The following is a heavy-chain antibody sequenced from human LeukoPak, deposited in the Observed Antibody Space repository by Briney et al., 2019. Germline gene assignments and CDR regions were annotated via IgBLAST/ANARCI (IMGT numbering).Heavy chain of an antibody. Sequence: PGGSLRLSCAASGLTVNTNYFSWVRQVPGKGPEWVSISDSDGKTNYGDSVEGRFTVSRDISRDTLYLQMNNLKTEDSAIYYCVRGLDRVTLIVVGWDWGQGTLVTVSS. CDR1: GLTVNTNY. J-gene: IGHJ4*02. CDR2: SDSDGKT. V-gene: IGHV3-53*05. CDR3: VRGLDRVTLIVVGWD. D-gene: IGHD2-15*01.